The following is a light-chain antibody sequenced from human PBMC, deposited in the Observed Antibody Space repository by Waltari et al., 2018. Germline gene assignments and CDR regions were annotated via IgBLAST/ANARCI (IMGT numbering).Light chain of an antibody. CDR3: SSYTDSSTYV. CDR2: EVN. V-gene: IGLV2-18*02. CDR1: SSDVGFYNR. J-gene: IGLJ1*01. Sequence: QSALTQPPSVSGSRGQSVSIYCTGTSSDVGFYNRFSWYQQPPGTAPKLMIFEVNNRPSGVPDRFSGSKSGNTASLTISGLQAEDEAHYYCSSYTDSSTYVFGTGTKVTVL.